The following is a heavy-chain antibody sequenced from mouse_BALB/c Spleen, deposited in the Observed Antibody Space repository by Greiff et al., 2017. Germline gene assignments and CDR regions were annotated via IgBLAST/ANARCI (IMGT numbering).Heavy chain of an antibody. CDR1: GYAFTNYL. D-gene: IGHD2-2*01. CDR3: ARGYGYGFFDY. V-gene: IGHV1-54*01. CDR2: INPGSGGT. J-gene: IGHJ2*01. Sequence: VKLMESGAELVRPGTSVKVSCKASGYAFTNYLIEWVKQRPGQGLEWIGVINPGSGGTNYNEKFKGKATLTADKSSSTAYMQLSSLTSDDSAVYFCARGYGYGFFDYWGQGTTLTVSS.